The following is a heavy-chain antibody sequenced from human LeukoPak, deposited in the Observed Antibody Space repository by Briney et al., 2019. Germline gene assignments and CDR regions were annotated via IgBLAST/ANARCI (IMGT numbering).Heavy chain of an antibody. J-gene: IGHJ5*02. Sequence: SVKVSCKASGYTFTGYYMHWVRQAPGQGLEWMGWINPNSGGTNYAQKFQGRVTMTRDTSISTAYMELSRLRSDDTAVYYCARAVGYYDFWSGYYDGVWFDPWGQGTLVTVSS. D-gene: IGHD3-3*01. V-gene: IGHV1-2*02. CDR2: INPNSGGT. CDR3: ARAVGYYDFWSGYYDGVWFDP. CDR1: GYTFTGYY.